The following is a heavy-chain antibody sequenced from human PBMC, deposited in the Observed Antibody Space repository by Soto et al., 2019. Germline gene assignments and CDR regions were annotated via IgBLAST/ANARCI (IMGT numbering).Heavy chain of an antibody. J-gene: IGHJ6*02. D-gene: IGHD6-13*01. Sequence: SDTLSLTCTVSSNSISSSSYYWGWIRQPPGKGLEWIGSIYYSGSTYYNPSLKSRVTISVDTSKNQFSLKLSSVTAADTAVYYCARLRLGAAAGTYYYYGMDVWGQGTTVT. CDR2: IYYSGST. CDR1: SNSISSSSYY. CDR3: ARLRLGAAAGTYYYYGMDV. V-gene: IGHV4-39*01.